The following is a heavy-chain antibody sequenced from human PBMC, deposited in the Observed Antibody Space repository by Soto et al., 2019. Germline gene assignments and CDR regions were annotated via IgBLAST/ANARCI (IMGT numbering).Heavy chain of an antibody. Sequence: PGESLKISCKGSGYTFTSYWITWVRQMPGKGLEWMGRIDPSDSSTNYSPSFQGHVTISTDKSISTAHLQWSSLKVSDSAMYFCARDTSHYFDHWGQGILVTVSS. D-gene: IGHD2-2*01. J-gene: IGHJ4*02. V-gene: IGHV5-10-1*01. CDR3: ARDTSHYFDH. CDR2: IDPSDSST. CDR1: GYTFTSYW.